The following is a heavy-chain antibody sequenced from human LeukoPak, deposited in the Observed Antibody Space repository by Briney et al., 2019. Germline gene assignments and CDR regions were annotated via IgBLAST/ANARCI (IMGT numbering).Heavy chain of an antibody. Sequence: GGSLRLSCAASGFTFNRYSMNWVRQAPGKGLEWVSSISSSSRYIYYADSVKGRFPISRDNAKNSLYLQMNSLRAEDTAVYYCARDREEDYYMDVWGKGTTVTVSS. CDR1: GFTFNRYS. CDR3: ARDREEDYYMDV. CDR2: ISSSSRYI. V-gene: IGHV3-21*01. J-gene: IGHJ6*03.